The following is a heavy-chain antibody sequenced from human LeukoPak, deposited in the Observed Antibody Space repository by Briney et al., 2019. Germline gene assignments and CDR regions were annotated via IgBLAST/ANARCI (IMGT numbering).Heavy chain of an antibody. CDR1: LDSTTSNF. Sequence: SETLSLTCTVSLDSTTSNFWSWVRQPPGKGLEWIGEIHRSGSTNYNPSLQSRVTISIDRSKNQIALELSSVTAADTAVYYCAGGLQWLSFDSWGQGTLVTVSS. CDR3: AGGLQWLSFDS. D-gene: IGHD6-19*01. J-gene: IGHJ4*02. V-gene: IGHV4-4*02. CDR2: IHRSGST.